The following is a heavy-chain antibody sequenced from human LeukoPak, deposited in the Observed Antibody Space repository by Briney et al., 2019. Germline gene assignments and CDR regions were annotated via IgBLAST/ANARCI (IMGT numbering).Heavy chain of an antibody. Sequence: PGGSLRLSCAASGFTFSSYWMSWVRQAPGKGLEWVANIRQDGSDKYYVDSVKGRFTISRDNAKNSLYLQMNSLRAEDTAVYYCARDLDYGDDAFDIWGQGTMVTVSS. CDR3: ARDLDYGDDAFDI. V-gene: IGHV3-7*03. CDR1: GFTFSSYW. D-gene: IGHD4/OR15-4a*01. J-gene: IGHJ3*02. CDR2: IRQDGSDK.